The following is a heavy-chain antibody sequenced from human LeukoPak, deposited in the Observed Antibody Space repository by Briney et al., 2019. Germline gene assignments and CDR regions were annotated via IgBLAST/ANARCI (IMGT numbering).Heavy chain of an antibody. Sequence: KTGGSLRLSCAASGFTFSDYYMSWIRQAPGKGLEWVSYISSSGSTIYYADSVKGRFTISRDNAKNSLYLQMNSLRAEDTAVYYCAIQKVYGYFDYWGQGTLVTVSS. CDR2: ISSSGSTI. CDR1: GFTFSDYY. J-gene: IGHJ4*02. CDR3: AIQKVYGYFDY. V-gene: IGHV3-11*04. D-gene: IGHD5/OR15-5a*01.